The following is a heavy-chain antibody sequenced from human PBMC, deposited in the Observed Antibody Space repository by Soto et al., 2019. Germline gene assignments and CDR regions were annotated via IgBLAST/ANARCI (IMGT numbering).Heavy chain of an antibody. CDR2: IYYTGTA. J-gene: IGHJ5*02. V-gene: IGHV4-59*11. Sequence: QVQLQESGPGLVKPSETLSLTCTVSGGSISAHYWSWIRQPPGKGLEWIGYIYYTGTANYNPSHKSRVTMSVDTSKNQFSLRLSSVTAADAAVYYCARDQLHWFDPWGQGTLVTVSS. D-gene: IGHD1-26*01. CDR1: GGSISAHY. CDR3: ARDQLHWFDP.